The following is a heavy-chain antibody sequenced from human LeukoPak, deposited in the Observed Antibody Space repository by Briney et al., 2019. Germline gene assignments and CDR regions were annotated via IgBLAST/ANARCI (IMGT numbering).Heavy chain of an antibody. V-gene: IGHV3-30-3*01. CDR2: ISYDGSNK. Sequence: GGSLRLSCAASGFTFSSYAMHWVRQAPGKGLEWVAVISYDGSNKYYADSVKGRFTISRDNSKNTLYLQMNSLRAEDTAAYYCARGPAYCGGDCYYHFDYWGQGTLVTVSS. CDR1: GFTFSSYA. J-gene: IGHJ4*02. CDR3: ARGPAYCGGDCYYHFDY. D-gene: IGHD2-21*02.